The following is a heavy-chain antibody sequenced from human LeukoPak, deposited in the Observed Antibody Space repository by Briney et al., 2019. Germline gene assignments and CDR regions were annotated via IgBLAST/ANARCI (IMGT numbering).Heavy chain of an antibody. J-gene: IGHJ3*02. CDR1: GNSITSGHYY. CDR2: ISYSGST. Sequence: SETLSLTCTVSGNSITSGHYYWSWIRQSPGKGLEWIGFISYSGSTSYNPSLKSRVTVSVDTSQNQFSLKLSSVTAADTAVYYCARVGPIVATIDDAFDIWGQGTMVTVSS. CDR3: ARVGPIVATIDDAFDI. D-gene: IGHD5-12*01. V-gene: IGHV4-30-4*01.